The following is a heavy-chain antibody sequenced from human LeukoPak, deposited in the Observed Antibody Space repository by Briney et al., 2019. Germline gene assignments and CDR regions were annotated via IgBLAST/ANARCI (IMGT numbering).Heavy chain of an antibody. CDR2: IYPGDSDT. Sequence: GESLKISCKGSGYSFTSYWIGWVRQVPGKGLEWMGIIYPGDSDTRYSPSFQGQVTISADKSISTAYLQWSSLKASDTAMYYCARQESMVRGAYYYYGMDVWGQGTTVTVSS. CDR1: GYSFTSYW. D-gene: IGHD3-10*01. CDR3: ARQESMVRGAYYYYGMDV. V-gene: IGHV5-51*01. J-gene: IGHJ6*02.